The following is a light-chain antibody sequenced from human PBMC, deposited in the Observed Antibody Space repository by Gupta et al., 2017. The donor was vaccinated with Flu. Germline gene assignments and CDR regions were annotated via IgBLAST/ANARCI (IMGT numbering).Light chain of an antibody. Sequence: VGDRVNITCQASQDIRNYLNWYQQKPGKAPKLLIYDASNLEKGVPSRFSGSGSGTEFTFTISSLQPEDFATYYCQQYDNLPTFGQGTKVDIK. CDR2: DAS. V-gene: IGKV1-33*01. CDR3: QQYDNLPT. J-gene: IGKJ1*01. CDR1: QDIRNY.